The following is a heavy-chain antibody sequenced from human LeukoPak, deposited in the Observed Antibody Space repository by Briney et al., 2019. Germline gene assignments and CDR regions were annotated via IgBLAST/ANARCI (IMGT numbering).Heavy chain of an antibody. Sequence: GGSLRLSCAASGFIFSDSAIHWVRQASGKGLEWVGRIKSEADSYATVYGASVKGRFAISRDDSKNTAYLQMNSLRTEDTAVYYCTRLSLGSGWYFDLWGRGTLVTVSS. J-gene: IGHJ2*01. CDR1: GFIFSDSA. CDR3: TRLSLGSGWYFDL. V-gene: IGHV3-73*01. D-gene: IGHD2/OR15-2a*01. CDR2: IKSEADSYAT.